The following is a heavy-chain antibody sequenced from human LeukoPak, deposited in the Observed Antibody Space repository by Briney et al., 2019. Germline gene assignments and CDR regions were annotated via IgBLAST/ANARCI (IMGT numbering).Heavy chain of an antibody. CDR1: GFTFSSYN. J-gene: IGHJ4*02. CDR3: ARGWNRGYDY. D-gene: IGHD5-12*01. CDR2: ISSSSYI. Sequence: PGGSLGLSCAASGFTFSSYNMNWVRQAPGKGLEWVSSISSSSYIYYADSVKGRFIISRDNAKNSLYLQMNSLRDKDTAVYFCARGWNRGYDYWGQGTLVTVSS. V-gene: IGHV3-21*01.